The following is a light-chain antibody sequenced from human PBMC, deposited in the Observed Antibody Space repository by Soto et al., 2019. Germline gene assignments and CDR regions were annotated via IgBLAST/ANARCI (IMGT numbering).Light chain of an antibody. CDR1: SSDVGGYKY. CDR3: SSYASTSPHVV. CDR2: EVS. J-gene: IGLJ2*01. Sequence: QSALTQPAAVSGSPGQSITISCTGTSSDVGGYKYVSWYQQHPGKAPKLMIYEVSNRPSGVSNRFSGSKSGNTASLTISGLQAEDEADYYCSSYASTSPHVVFGGGTKLTVL. V-gene: IGLV2-14*01.